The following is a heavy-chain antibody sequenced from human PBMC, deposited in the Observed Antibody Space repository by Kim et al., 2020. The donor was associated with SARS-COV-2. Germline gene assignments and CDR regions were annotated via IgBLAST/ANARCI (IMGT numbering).Heavy chain of an antibody. J-gene: IGHJ4*02. Sequence: SETLSLTCTVSGGSISSYYWSWIRQPPGKGLEWIGYIYYSGSTNYNPSLKSRVTISVDTSKNQFSLKLSSVTAADTAVYYCASQTIAVAGLVDYWGQGTLVTVSS. CDR2: IYYSGST. D-gene: IGHD6-19*01. CDR3: ASQTIAVAGLVDY. V-gene: IGHV4-59*08. CDR1: GGSISSYY.